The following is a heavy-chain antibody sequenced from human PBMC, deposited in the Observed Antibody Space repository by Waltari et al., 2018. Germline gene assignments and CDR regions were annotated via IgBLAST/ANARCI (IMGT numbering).Heavy chain of an antibody. CDR1: GFTVSRNY. CDR2: ISSGGST. V-gene: IGHV3-53*01. J-gene: IGHJ4*02. Sequence: EVQLVESGGGLIQPGGSLRLSCAASGFTVSRNYMSWVRQAQGKGLAWVAVISSGGSTYYADSGKGRFTISRDNAKNTLYLQMNSLRAEDTAVYYCARTQIAAAGLGYWGQGTLVTVSS. D-gene: IGHD6-13*01. CDR3: ARTQIAAAGLGY.